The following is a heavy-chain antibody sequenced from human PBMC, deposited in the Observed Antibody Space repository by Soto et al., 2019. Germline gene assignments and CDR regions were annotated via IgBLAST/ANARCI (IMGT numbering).Heavy chain of an antibody. J-gene: IGHJ6*02. CDR3: ARVMGSWRGRYYYGMDV. V-gene: IGHV4-31*03. CDR2: IYYSGST. Sequence: PSETLSLTCTVSGGSISSGGYYWSWIRQHPGKGLEWIGYIYYSGSTHYNPSLKSRVTISVDTSKNQFSLKLSSVTAADTAVYYCARVMGSWRGRYYYGMDVWGQGTTVTVSS. CDR1: GGSISSGGYY. D-gene: IGHD1-26*01.